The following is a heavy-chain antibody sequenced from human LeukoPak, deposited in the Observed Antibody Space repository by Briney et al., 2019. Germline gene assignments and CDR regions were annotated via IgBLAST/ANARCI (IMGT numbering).Heavy chain of an antibody. V-gene: IGHV1-8*03. Sequence: ASVKVSCKASGYTLTSYDINWVRQATGQGLEWMGWMNPNSGSTCYAEKLQDRVTITRTPSISTAYMELSGLRSEDTAVYYCARGRSTGYPYYFEYWGQGTLVTVSS. CDR2: MNPNSGST. J-gene: IGHJ4*02. D-gene: IGHD5-12*01. CDR3: ARGRSTGYPYYFEY. CDR1: GYTLTSYD.